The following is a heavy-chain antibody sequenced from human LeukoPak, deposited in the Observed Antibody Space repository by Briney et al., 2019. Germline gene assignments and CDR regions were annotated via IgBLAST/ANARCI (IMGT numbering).Heavy chain of an antibody. Sequence: GASVKVSCKASGYTFTSYGISWVRQAPGQGLEWMGWISAYNGNTNYAQKLQGRVTMTTDTSTSTAYMELRSLRSDDTAVYHCARDEGRRQWLVGIDYWGQGTLVTVSS. CDR3: ARDEGRRQWLVGIDY. J-gene: IGHJ4*02. V-gene: IGHV1-18*01. D-gene: IGHD6-19*01. CDR2: ISAYNGNT. CDR1: GYTFTSYG.